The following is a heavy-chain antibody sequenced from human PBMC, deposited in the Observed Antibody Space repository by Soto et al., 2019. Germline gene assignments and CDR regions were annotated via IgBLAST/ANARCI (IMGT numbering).Heavy chain of an antibody. CDR3: ARDRGAVAPGRWFDP. J-gene: IGHJ5*02. D-gene: IGHD6-19*01. CDR2: IYYSGST. V-gene: IGHV4-59*01. CDR1: GGSISSYY. Sequence: QVQLQESGPGLVKPSETLSLTCTVSGGSISSYYWSWIRQPPGKGLEWIGYIYYSGSTNYNPSLKRLVTISVDTSKNQFSLKLSSVTAADTAVYYCARDRGAVAPGRWFDPWGQGTLVTVSA.